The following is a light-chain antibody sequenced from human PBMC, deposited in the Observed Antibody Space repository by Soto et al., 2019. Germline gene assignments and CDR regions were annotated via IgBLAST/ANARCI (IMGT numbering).Light chain of an antibody. CDR3: SSYTSSSSLV. V-gene: IGLV2-8*01. CDR1: SGDVGAYDY. Sequence: SVLTQPPSASGSPGQSVTISCTGTSGDVGAYDYVSWYQQHPGKAPKLLIYEVTKRPLGVPDRFSGSKSGNAASLTVSGLQAEDEANYHCSSYTSSSSLVFGGGTKLTVL. CDR2: EVT. J-gene: IGLJ2*01.